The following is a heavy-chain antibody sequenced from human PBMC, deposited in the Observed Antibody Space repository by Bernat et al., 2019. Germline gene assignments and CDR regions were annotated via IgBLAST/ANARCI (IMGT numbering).Heavy chain of an antibody. CDR2: IKSKTDGGTT. J-gene: IGHJ4*02. CDR3: AKRLPYYFDS. CDR1: GFTFSNAW. V-gene: IGHV3-15*01. Sequence: EVQLVESGGGLVKPGGSLRLSCAASGFTFSNAWMSWVRQAPGKGLEWVGRIKSKTDGGTTDYAAPVKGRFTISRDDSKNTLYLQMNSLRAEDTAVYYCAKRLPYYFDSWGQGTLVTVSS. D-gene: IGHD5/OR15-5a*01.